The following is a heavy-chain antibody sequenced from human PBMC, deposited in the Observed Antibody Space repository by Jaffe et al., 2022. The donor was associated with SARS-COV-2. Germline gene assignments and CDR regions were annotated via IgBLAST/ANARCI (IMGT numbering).Heavy chain of an antibody. Sequence: QVQLVQSGTDVKKPGASVKVSCKASGYTFTTYYIHWVRQAPGQGLEWMGIINPSGGSTTYAQKLQGRVTMTRDTSTSTVYMELSSLRSEDTAVYYCARGGHYYMDVWGKGTTVTVSS. CDR2: INPSGGST. V-gene: IGHV1-46*04. J-gene: IGHJ6*03. CDR3: ARGGHYYMDV. CDR1: GYTFTTYY.